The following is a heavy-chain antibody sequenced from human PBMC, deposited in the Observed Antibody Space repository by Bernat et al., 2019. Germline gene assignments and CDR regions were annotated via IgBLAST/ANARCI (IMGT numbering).Heavy chain of an antibody. Sequence: QVQLVQSGAEVKKPGSSVKVSCKASGGTFSSYAISWVRQAPGQGLEWMGGIIPIFGTANYAQKFQGRVTITADKSTSTAYMQLSSLRSEDTAVYYCAIDGAGYCSGGSCYGLYWGQGTLVTVSS. J-gene: IGHJ4*02. CDR1: GGTFSSYA. CDR2: IIPIFGTA. CDR3: AIDGAGYCSGGSCYGLY. D-gene: IGHD2-15*01. V-gene: IGHV1-69*06.